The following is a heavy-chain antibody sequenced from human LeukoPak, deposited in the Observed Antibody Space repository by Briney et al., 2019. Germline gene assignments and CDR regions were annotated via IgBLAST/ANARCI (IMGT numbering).Heavy chain of an antibody. CDR2: INPKSGGT. V-gene: IGHV1-2*02. D-gene: IGHD1-26*01. CDR1: GYTFTGYY. Sequence: ASVKVSCKASGYTFTGYYMHWVRRAPGQGLEWMGWINPKSGGTNYAQKFQGRVTMTRDTSISTAYMELSRLRSDDTAVYYCARMEGLYSGSYNFDYWGQGTLVTVSS. J-gene: IGHJ4*02. CDR3: ARMEGLYSGSYNFDY.